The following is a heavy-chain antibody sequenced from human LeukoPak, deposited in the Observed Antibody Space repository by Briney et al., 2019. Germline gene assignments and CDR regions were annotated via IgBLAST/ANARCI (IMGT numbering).Heavy chain of an antibody. CDR1: GFTFSSYA. CDR2: ISGSGGST. Sequence: GGSLRLSCAASGFTFSSYAMSWVRQAPGKGLEWVSAISGSGGSTYYADSVMGRFTISRDNSKNTLYLQMNSLRAEDTAVYYCARSQPLLYPVGSDGYFFDYWGQGALVTVSS. CDR3: ARSQPLLYPVGSDGYFFDY. D-gene: IGHD2-2*02. J-gene: IGHJ4*02. V-gene: IGHV3-23*01.